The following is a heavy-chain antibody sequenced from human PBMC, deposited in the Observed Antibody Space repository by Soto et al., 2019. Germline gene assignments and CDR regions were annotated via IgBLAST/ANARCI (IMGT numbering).Heavy chain of an antibody. CDR2: IDWDDDK. J-gene: IGHJ4*02. Sequence: SGPTLVNPTQTLTLTCTFSGFSLSTNGMCVSWIRQPPGKALEWLALIDWDDDKYYSTSLKTRLTISKDTSKKQVVLRMTNMDPVDTATYYCARIFLGYDSSGYYFYYFDYWGQGTLVTVSS. CDR1: GFSLSTNGMC. V-gene: IGHV2-70*01. CDR3: ARIFLGYDSSGYYFYYFDY. D-gene: IGHD3-22*01.